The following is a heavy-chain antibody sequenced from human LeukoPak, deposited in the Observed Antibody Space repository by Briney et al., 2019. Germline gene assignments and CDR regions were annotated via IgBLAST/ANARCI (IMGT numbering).Heavy chain of an antibody. J-gene: IGHJ4*02. Sequence: SSETLSLTCAVYGGSFSGYYWSWIRQPPGKGLEWIGEINHSGSTNYNPSLKSRVTISVDTSKNQFSLKLSSVTAADTAVYYCARGYSWGDFDYWGQGTLVTVSS. D-gene: IGHD5-18*01. CDR3: ARGYSWGDFDY. V-gene: IGHV4-34*01. CDR2: INHSGST. CDR1: GGSFSGYY.